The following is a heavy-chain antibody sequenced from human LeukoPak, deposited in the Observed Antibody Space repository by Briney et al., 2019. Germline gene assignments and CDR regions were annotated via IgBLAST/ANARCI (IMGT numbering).Heavy chain of an antibody. V-gene: IGHV3-23*01. CDR2: ISGGGGST. CDR1: GFTFSSYA. Sequence: GGSLRLSCAASGFTFSSYAMSWVRQAPGKGLEWVSAISGGGGSTYYADSVKGRFTISRDNSKNTLYLQMNSLRAEDTAVYYCAKDEEASGAFDIWGQGTMVTVSS. CDR3: AKDEEASGAFDI. J-gene: IGHJ3*02. D-gene: IGHD2-21*01.